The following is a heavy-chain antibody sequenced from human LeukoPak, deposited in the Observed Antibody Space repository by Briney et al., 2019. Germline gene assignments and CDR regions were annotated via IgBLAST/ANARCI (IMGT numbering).Heavy chain of an antibody. CDR3: TRPSVTSDY. CDR2: IRSKANSYAT. D-gene: IGHD4-17*01. J-gene: IGHJ4*02. CDR1: GFTFSGSA. V-gene: IGHV3-73*01. Sequence: GGSLRLSCAASGFTFSGSAMHWVRQASGKGLEWVGRIRSKANSYATAYAASVKGRFTISRDDSKNTAYLQTNSLKTEDTAVYYCTRPSVTSDYWGQGTLVTVSS.